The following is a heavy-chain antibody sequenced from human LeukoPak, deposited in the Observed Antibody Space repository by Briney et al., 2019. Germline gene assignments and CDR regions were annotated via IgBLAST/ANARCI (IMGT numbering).Heavy chain of an antibody. CDR1: GFTIRTYG. CDR3: AKDLFGSGNGVYYFDL. V-gene: IGHV3-30*18. J-gene: IGHJ4*02. D-gene: IGHD3-10*01. Sequence: GGSLRLSCAASGFTIRTYGIHWVRQTPGKGLEWVAVITYDGSNKYYTDSVKGRFTISRDNSKNMLYLQMNSLRAEDTAVYYCAKDLFGSGNGVYYFDLWGQGTLVTVSS. CDR2: ITYDGSNK.